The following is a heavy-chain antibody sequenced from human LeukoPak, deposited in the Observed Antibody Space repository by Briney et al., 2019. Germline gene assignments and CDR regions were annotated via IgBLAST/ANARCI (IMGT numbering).Heavy chain of an antibody. CDR3: ARAAGRSGYYYYYYMDV. CDR1: GDSLSTTTYY. V-gene: IGHV4-39*07. D-gene: IGHD6-19*01. Sequence: SETLSLTCAVSGDSLSTTTYYWSWIRQAPGKGLEWLGSILYSGGTYSNPSLKSRVTLSVDTAKSQFSLKLTSVTAADTAVYYCARAAGRSGYYYYYYMDVWGKGTTVTISS. CDR2: ILYSGGT. J-gene: IGHJ6*03.